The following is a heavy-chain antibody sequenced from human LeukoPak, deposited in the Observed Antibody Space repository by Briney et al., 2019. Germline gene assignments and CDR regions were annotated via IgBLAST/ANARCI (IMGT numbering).Heavy chain of an antibody. CDR3: ASRLRWENNWFDP. CDR2: ISGSGGST. Sequence: GGSLRLSCAASGFTFSSYGMSWVRQAPGKGLEWVSAISGSGGSTYYADSVKGRFTISRDNSKNTLYLQMNSLRAEDTAVYYCASRLRWENNWFDPGAREPWSPSPQ. CDR1: GFTFSSYG. J-gene: IGHJ5*02. D-gene: IGHD4-23*01. V-gene: IGHV3-23*01.